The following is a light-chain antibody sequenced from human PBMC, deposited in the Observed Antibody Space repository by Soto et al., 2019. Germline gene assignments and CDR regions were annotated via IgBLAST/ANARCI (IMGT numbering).Light chain of an antibody. CDR2: DVA. V-gene: IGKV3-11*01. CDR1: QSVSRY. J-gene: IGKJ4*01. CDR3: QRSANWPPLT. Sequence: EIVLTQSPAILSLSPGERATLSCWASQSVSRYLAWYQHKPGQAPRLLIYDVARRATGTPDRFSGSGSGTDFTLTISSLEPEDFAVHYCQRSANWPPLTFGGGTKVEVK.